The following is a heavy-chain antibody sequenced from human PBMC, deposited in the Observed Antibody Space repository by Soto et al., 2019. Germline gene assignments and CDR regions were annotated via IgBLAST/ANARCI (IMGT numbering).Heavy chain of an antibody. CDR1: GFTFSSYA. Sequence: SGGSLRLSCAASGFTFSSYAMHWVRQAPGKGLEWVAVISYDGSNKYYADSVKGRFTISRDNSKNTLYLQMNSLRAEDTAVYYCARDEDILTGCDAFDIWGQGTMVTVSS. V-gene: IGHV3-30-3*01. J-gene: IGHJ3*02. CDR3: ARDEDILTGCDAFDI. CDR2: ISYDGSNK. D-gene: IGHD3-9*01.